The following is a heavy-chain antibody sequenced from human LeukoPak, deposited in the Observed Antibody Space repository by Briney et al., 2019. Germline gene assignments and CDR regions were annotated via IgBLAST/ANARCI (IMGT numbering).Heavy chain of an antibody. D-gene: IGHD3-10*01. CDR2: MYHSGTT. CDR1: GGSINSSNW. V-gene: IGHV4-4*02. CDR3: ASAVGTHYYGSGSLTY. Sequence: PSETLSLTCAVSGGSINSSNWWSWVRQPPGKGLEWIGEMYHSGTTNYNPSLKSRVTISVDKSKNQFSLKLSSVTAADTAVYYCASAVGTHYYGSGSLTYWGQGTLVTVSS. J-gene: IGHJ4*02.